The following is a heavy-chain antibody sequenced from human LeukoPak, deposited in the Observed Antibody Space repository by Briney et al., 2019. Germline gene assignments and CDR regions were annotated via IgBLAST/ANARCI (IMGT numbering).Heavy chain of an antibody. J-gene: IGHJ4*02. Sequence: GGSLRLSCAASGFTVSSNSMSWVRQAPGKGLEWVGFIRSKAYGGTTEYAASVKGRFTISRDDSKSIAYLQMNSLKTEDTAVYYCTRVLWFGESNYFDYWGQGTLVTVSS. CDR1: GFTVSSNS. D-gene: IGHD3-10*01. CDR3: TRVLWFGESNYFDY. CDR2: IRSKAYGGTT. V-gene: IGHV3-49*04.